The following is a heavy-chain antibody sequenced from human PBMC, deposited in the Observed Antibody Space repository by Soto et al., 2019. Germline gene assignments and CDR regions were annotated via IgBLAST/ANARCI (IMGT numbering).Heavy chain of an antibody. V-gene: IGHV4-59*08. D-gene: IGHD1-20*01. J-gene: IGHJ4*02. CDR2: IYHAGNT. CDR3: ARLNYYFHH. CDR1: GDSITAYY. Sequence: PSXTLSLTCSVSGDSITAYYWSWIRQSPGKGLEWIGYIYHAGNTNYNPSLRGRVTMSVDTSRNRFSLKLKSVTAADTAIYYCARLNYYFHHWGQGTLVTVSS.